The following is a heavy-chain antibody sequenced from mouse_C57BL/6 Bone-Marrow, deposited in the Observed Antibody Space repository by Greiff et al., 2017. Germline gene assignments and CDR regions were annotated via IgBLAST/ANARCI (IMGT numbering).Heavy chain of an antibody. CDR2: ISSGGSYT. D-gene: IGHD3-2*02. J-gene: IGHJ2*01. Sequence: EVQLVESGGDLVKPGGSLKLSCAASGFTFSSYGMSWVRQTPDKRLEWVATISSGGSYTYYPDSVKGRFTISRDNAKNTQYLQMSSLKSEDAAMYYCARLDSSGYFDYWGQGTTLTVSS. CDR3: ARLDSSGYFDY. CDR1: GFTFSSYG. V-gene: IGHV5-6*01.